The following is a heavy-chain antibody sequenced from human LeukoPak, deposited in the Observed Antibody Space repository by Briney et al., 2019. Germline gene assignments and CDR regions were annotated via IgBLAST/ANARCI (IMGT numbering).Heavy chain of an antibody. CDR1: GGSFSGYY. CDR2: IYYSGST. Sequence: PSETLSLTCAVYGGSFSGYYWSWIRQPPGKGLEWIGYIYYSGSTYYNPSLKSRVTISVDTSKNQFSLKLSSVTAADTAVYYCARGINSQLTYYFDYWGQGTLVTVSS. V-gene: IGHV4-30-4*08. J-gene: IGHJ4*02. CDR3: ARGINSQLTYYFDY. D-gene: IGHD1-1*01.